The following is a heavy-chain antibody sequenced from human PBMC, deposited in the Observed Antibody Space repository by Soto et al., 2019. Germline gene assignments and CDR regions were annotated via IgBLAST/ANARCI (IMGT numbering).Heavy chain of an antibody. D-gene: IGHD3-10*01. CDR1: GFSLTTSGVG. J-gene: IGHJ4*02. CDR3: AHSSGRSGDY. CDR2: LYWDDDK. Sequence: QITLKESGPTLLKPTQTLTLTCTFSGFSLTTSGVGVGWIRKPPGKALEWLALLYWDDDKRYSPSLKSPLTIPLATSNTQLVLTLTNMHPVDTGTYFCAHSSGRSGDYWGQGTLVTVSS. V-gene: IGHV2-5*02.